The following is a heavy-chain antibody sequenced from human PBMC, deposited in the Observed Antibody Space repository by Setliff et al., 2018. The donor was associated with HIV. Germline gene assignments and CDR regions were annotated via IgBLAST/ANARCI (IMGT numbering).Heavy chain of an antibody. J-gene: IGHJ4*02. CDR3: ARIAWKQGAVGSFCDY. D-gene: IGHD3-10*01. Sequence: PSETLSLTCAVSGGSISSYYWSWIRQSPEEGLEWIGYIYHSGITSYNPSLKSRVTMSMDMSKNLFSLNLSSVTAADSAVYYCARIAWKQGAVGSFCDYWGQGGLVTVSS. CDR1: GGSISSYY. CDR2: IYHSGIT. V-gene: IGHV4-59*01.